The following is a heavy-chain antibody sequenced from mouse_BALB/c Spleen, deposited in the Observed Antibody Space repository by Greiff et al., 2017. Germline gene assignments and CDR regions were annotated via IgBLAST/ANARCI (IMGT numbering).Heavy chain of an antibody. CDR3: AREADLLWLRRGGFDY. Sequence: EVKLMESGGGLVKPGGSLKLSCAASGFTFSSYAMSWVRQTPEKRLEWVASISSGGSTYYPDSVKGRFTISRDNARNILYLQMSSLRSEDTAMYYCAREADLLWLRRGGFDYWGQGTTLTVSS. J-gene: IGHJ2*01. V-gene: IGHV5-6-5*01. D-gene: IGHD2-2*01. CDR1: GFTFSSYA. CDR2: ISSGGST.